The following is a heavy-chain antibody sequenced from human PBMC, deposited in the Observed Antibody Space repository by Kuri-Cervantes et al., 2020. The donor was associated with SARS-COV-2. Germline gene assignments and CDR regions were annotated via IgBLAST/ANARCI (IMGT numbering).Heavy chain of an antibody. V-gene: IGHV3-33*08. CDR1: GFTVSSNY. J-gene: IGHJ4*02. CDR3: ARGEGSRWSY. Sequence: GESLKISCAASGFTVSSNYMSWVRQAPGKGLEWVAVIWYDGSNKYYADSVKGRFTISRDNSKNTLYLQMNSLRAEDTAVYYCARGEGSRWSYWGQGTLVTVSS. D-gene: IGHD6-13*01. CDR2: IWYDGSNK.